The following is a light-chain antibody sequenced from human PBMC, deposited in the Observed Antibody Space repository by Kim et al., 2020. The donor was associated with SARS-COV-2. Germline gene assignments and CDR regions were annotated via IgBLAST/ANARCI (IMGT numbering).Light chain of an antibody. CDR1: SSDVDGFNY. CDR2: DVS. Sequence: QSVLTQPASVSGSPGQSITISCTESSSDVDGFNYVSWYQQYPGKAPKVMIYDVSNRPSGVSNRFSGSKSGNTASLTISGLQVEDEGDYYCSSYTSSTTLVFGGGTQLTVL. V-gene: IGLV2-14*03. CDR3: SSYTSSTTLV. J-gene: IGLJ2*01.